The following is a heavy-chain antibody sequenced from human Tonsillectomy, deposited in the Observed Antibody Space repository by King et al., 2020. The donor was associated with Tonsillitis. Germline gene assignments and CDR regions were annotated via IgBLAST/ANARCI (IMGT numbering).Heavy chain of an antibody. CDR3: AGLGTASWYFDL. V-gene: IGHV1-69*12. D-gene: IGHD7-27*01. J-gene: IGHJ2*01. CDR1: GGMFNSYG. Sequence: QLVQSGAEVKKPGSSVKVSCKASGGMFNSYGVSWVRQAPGQGLEWMVGIIHMTGTSTHAQKIQGRVTITADESTATAYMELSSLRSEDTAVYYCAGLGTASWYFDLWGRGTLVTVSS. CDR2: IIHMTGTS.